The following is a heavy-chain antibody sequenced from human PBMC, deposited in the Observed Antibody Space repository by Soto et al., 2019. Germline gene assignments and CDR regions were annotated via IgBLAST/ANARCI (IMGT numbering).Heavy chain of an antibody. CDR2: IYYSGST. D-gene: IGHD3-22*01. V-gene: IGHV4-30-4*01. CDR1: GGSISSGDYY. CDR3: ARAGTGAYDSSGYYPFDY. J-gene: IGHJ4*02. Sequence: SETLSLTCTVSGGSISSGDYYWSWIRQPPGKGLEWIGYIYYSGSTYYNPSLKSRVTISVDTSKNQFSLKLSSVTAADTAVYYCARAGTGAYDSSGYYPFDYWGQGTLVTVSS.